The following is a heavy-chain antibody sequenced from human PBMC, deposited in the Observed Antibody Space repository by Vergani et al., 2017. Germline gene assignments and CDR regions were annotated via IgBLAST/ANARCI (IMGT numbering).Heavy chain of an antibody. CDR2: ISAYNGKT. V-gene: IGHV1-18*04. CDR3: GRETRWASVGATGNWFDP. CDR1: GYSFINYY. Sequence: QVRLVQSGAEVKNSGASVTVSCKTSGYSFINYYIHWVRLAPGQGLEWMGWISAYNGKTNYAQKLQGRVTMTTDTSTNTAYMELRSLRSDETAVYYEGRETRWASVGATGNWFDPWGQGTLVTVSS. D-gene: IGHD1-26*01. J-gene: IGHJ5*02.